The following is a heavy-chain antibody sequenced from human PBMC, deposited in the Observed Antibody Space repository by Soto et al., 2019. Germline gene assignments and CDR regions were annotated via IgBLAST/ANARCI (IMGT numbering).Heavy chain of an antibody. Sequence: QVQLQESGPGLVRPSQTLSLTCTVSGGSISYDHYHWPWIRQPPGKGLEWIGYIHYSGSVFYNPSAESRLRLSVDTSETLFSLKLRSVTAASPAVYFCARQDDGGDRNYYGLDVCGQGTTVAVS. CDR1: GGSISYDHYH. V-gene: IGHV4-30-4*01. CDR2: IHYSGSV. D-gene: IGHD2-21*02. CDR3: ARQDDGGDRNYYGLDV. J-gene: IGHJ6*02.